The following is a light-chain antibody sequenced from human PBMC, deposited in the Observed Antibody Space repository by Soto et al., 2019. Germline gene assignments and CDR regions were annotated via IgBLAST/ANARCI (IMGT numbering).Light chain of an antibody. CDR2: DVS. CDR3: SSYTISSTGEGV. Sequence: QSALTKPASVSGPPGQSITISSPGTSIAVGGYNYVSWYQQHPGKAPKLIIYDVSNRPSGVSNRFSGSKSGNTASLIISGLQAEDEADYYCSSYTISSTGEGVFGTGTKVTVL. CDR1: SIAVGGYNY. J-gene: IGLJ1*01. V-gene: IGLV2-14*03.